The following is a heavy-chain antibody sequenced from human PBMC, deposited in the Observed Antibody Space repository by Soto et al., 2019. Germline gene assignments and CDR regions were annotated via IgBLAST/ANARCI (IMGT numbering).Heavy chain of an antibody. Sequence: SETLSLTCTVSGGSVSSGSYYWSWIRQPPGKRLEWIGYIYDNGNTNYNPSLKSRVTISIDTSKNQFSLNLRSVTAADTAVYYCARADSLWGQGILVTVSS. CDR2: IYDNGNT. CDR3: ARADSL. CDR1: GGSVSSGSYY. J-gene: IGHJ4*02. V-gene: IGHV4-61*01.